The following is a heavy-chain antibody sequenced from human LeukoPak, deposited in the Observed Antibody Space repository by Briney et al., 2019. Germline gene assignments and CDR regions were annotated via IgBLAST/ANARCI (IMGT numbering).Heavy chain of an antibody. CDR1: GFTVNSNY. Sequence: GGSLRLSCAASGFTVNSNYMSWVRQAPGKGLECVSVIYSDATTYYADSVKGRFTISRDNSKNTVYLQMNSLRADDTAVYFCARARGMGTTTGVAYWGQGTLVTVSS. V-gene: IGHV3-53*01. J-gene: IGHJ4*02. CDR3: ARARGMGTTTGVAY. CDR2: IYSDATT. D-gene: IGHD1-26*01.